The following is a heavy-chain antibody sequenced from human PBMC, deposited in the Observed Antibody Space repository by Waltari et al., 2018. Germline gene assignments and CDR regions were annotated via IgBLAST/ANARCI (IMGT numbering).Heavy chain of an antibody. CDR3: ARGGYDILTGYDYYYYYGMDV. CDR2: ISSSSSTI. V-gene: IGHV3-48*01. CDR1: GFTFSRYS. J-gene: IGHJ6*02. Sequence: EVQLVESGGGLVQPGGSLSLSCAASGFTFSRYSLNWVRPAPGKGLVWVSYISSSSSTIYYADSVKGRFTISRDNAKNSLYLQMNSLRAEDTAVYYCARGGYDILTGYDYYYYYGMDVWGQGTTVTVSS. D-gene: IGHD3-9*01.